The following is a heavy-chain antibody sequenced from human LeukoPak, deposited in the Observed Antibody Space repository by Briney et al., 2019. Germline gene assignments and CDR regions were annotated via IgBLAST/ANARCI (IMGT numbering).Heavy chain of an antibody. D-gene: IGHD2-21*01. CDR2: ISYDGSNK. CDR3: ARDLGGSDSSN. V-gene: IGHV3-30*03. J-gene: IGHJ4*02. CDR1: GFSFSSYG. Sequence: QPGGSLRLSCAASGFSFSSYGMHWVRQAPGKGLEWVAVISYDGSNKYYADSVKGRFTISRDNSKNTLYLQMNSLRAEDTAVYYCARDLGGSDSSNWGQGTLVTVSS.